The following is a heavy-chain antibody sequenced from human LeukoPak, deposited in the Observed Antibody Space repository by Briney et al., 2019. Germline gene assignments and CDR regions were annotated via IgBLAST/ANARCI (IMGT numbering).Heavy chain of an antibody. D-gene: IGHD6-19*01. CDR2: ISHSGST. J-gene: IGHJ4*02. CDR1: GGSFSGYY. Sequence: PSETLSLTCAVYGGSFSGYYWSWIRQPPGKGLEWIGEISHSGSTNYSPSLKSRVTISVDTSKNQFSLKLSSVTAADTAVYYCASSGYSSGWYFPNFDYWGQGTLVTVSS. V-gene: IGHV4-34*01. CDR3: ASSGYSSGWYFPNFDY.